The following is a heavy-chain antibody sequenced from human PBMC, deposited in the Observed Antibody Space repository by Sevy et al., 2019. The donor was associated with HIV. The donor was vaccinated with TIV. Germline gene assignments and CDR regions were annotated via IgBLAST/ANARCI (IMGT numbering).Heavy chain of an antibody. CDR2: IYYSGST. D-gene: IGHD3-10*01. Sequence: SETLSLTCTVSGGSISSYYWSWIRQPPGKGLEWIGYIYYSGSTNYNPSLKSRVTISVDTSKNQFSLKLSAVTAADTAGYYCARGHVWFSWFDPWGQGTLVTVSS. V-gene: IGHV4-59*01. J-gene: IGHJ5*02. CDR3: ARGHVWFSWFDP. CDR1: GGSISSYY.